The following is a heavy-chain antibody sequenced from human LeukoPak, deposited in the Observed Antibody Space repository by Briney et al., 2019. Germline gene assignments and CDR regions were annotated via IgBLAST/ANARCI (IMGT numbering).Heavy chain of an antibody. D-gene: IGHD2-2*02. V-gene: IGHV1-69*04. Sequence: SVKVSCKASGGTFSSYTISWVRQAPGQGLEWMGRIIPILGIANYAQKFQGRVTITADKSTSTAYTELSSLRSEDTAVYYCARDHEPVVVPAAITWFDPWGQGTLVTVSS. CDR1: GGTFSSYT. CDR3: ARDHEPVVVPAAITWFDP. CDR2: IIPILGIA. J-gene: IGHJ5*02.